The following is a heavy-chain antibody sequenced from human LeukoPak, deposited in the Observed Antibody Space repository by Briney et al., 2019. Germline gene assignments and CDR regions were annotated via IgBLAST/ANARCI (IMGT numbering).Heavy chain of an antibody. CDR1: GGSIRNFY. D-gene: IGHD1-26*01. V-gene: IGHV4-4*07. CDR3: ARDYSGSYSNAFDI. J-gene: IGHJ3*02. CDR2: IFTTGTT. Sequence: SETLSLTCSASGGSIRNFYWSWIRQPAGKGLEWIGHIFTTGTTNYNPSLKSRVTMSVDTSKNQFSLRLSSVTAADTAVYYCARDYSGSYSNAFDIWGQGTMVTVSS.